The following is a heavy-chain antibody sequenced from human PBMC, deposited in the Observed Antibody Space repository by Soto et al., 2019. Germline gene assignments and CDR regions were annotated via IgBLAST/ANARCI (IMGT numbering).Heavy chain of an antibody. CDR1: GFTFSSYW. Sequence: WGSLRLSCAASGFTFSSYWMSWVRQAPGKGLEWVANIKQDGSEKYYVDSVKGRFTISRDNAKNSLYLQMNSLRAEDTAVYYCARVRAARPGGGYCYYYGMDVWGQGTTVTVSS. J-gene: IGHJ6*02. V-gene: IGHV3-7*03. D-gene: IGHD6-6*01. CDR3: ARVRAARPGGGYCYYYGMDV. CDR2: IKQDGSEK.